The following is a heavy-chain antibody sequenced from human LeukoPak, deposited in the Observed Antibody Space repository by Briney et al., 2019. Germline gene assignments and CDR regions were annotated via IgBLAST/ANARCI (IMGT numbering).Heavy chain of an antibody. CDR2: IYYSGST. V-gene: IGHV4-59*12. J-gene: IGHJ4*02. CDR1: GGSISSYY. CDR3: ARGAMYSSSLGY. Sequence: SETLSFTCTVSGGSISSYYWSWIRQPPGKGLEWIGYIYYSGSTNYNSSLKSRVTMSVDKSKNQFSLKLSSVTAADTAVYYCARGAMYSSSLGYWGQGTLVTVSS. D-gene: IGHD6-6*01.